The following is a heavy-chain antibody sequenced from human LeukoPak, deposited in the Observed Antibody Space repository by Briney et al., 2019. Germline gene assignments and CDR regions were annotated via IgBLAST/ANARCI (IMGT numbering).Heavy chain of an antibody. CDR3: ARGGSLDYYYMDV. CDR2: IYYSGST. V-gene: IGHV4-39*07. J-gene: IGHJ6*03. CDR1: GNSISSTTYY. Sequence: PSETLSLTCAVSGNSISSTTYYWGWIRQPPGKGLEFIGTIYYSGSTYYSPSLKSRVIMSVDTSRNQFSLKLSSVTAADTAVYYCARGGSLDYYYMDVWGKGTTVTVSS.